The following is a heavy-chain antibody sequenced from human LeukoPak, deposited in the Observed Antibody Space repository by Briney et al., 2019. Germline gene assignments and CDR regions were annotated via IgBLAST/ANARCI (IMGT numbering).Heavy chain of an antibody. Sequence: SETLSLTCGVSDGSISNTNWWSWVRQPPGQGLEWIGEISLTGLTHYNPSLESRVTVSLDKSKNQLSLNLTSVTAADTAVYYCSRENGAFSPFGYWGQGIRVTVLS. CDR3: SRENGAFSPFGY. CDR2: ISLTGLT. V-gene: IGHV4-4*02. J-gene: IGHJ4*02. CDR1: DGSISNTNW. D-gene: IGHD2-8*01.